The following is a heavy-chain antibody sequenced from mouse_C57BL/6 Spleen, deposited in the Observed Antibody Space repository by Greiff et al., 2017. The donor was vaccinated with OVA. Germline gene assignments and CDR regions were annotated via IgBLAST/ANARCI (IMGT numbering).Heavy chain of an antibody. J-gene: IGHJ4*01. CDR3: TTGGNYDYAMDY. D-gene: IGHD2-1*01. CDR2: IDPETGGT. CDR1: GYTFTGYE. V-gene: IGHV1-15*01. Sequence: QVQLQQSGAELVRPGASVTLSCKASGYTFTGYEMHWVKQTPVHGLEWIGAIDPETGGTAYNQKFTGKAILTADKSSSTAYMELGSLTSEDSAGDYWTTGGNYDYAMDYWGQGTSVTVSS.